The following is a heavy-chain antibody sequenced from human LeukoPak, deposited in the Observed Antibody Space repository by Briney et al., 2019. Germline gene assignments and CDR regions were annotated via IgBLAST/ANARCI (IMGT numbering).Heavy chain of an antibody. V-gene: IGHV3-11*01. CDR1: GFTFSDYY. J-gene: IGHJ4*02. D-gene: IGHD6-13*01. CDR3: AKDPPIFGGSSSKTDY. Sequence: PGGSLRLSCAASGFTFSDYYMSWIRQAPGKGLEWVSYISSSGSTIYYADSVKGRFTISRDNSKNTLYLQMNSLRAEDTAVYYCAKDPPIFGGSSSKTDYWGQGTLVTVSS. CDR2: ISSSGSTI.